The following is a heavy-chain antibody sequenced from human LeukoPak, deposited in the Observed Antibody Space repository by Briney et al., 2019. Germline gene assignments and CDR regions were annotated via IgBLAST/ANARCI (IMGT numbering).Heavy chain of an antibody. Sequence: GGSLRLSCAASGFTFSTYRMNWVRQAPGKGLEWVSYISSSGSTTYYADSVKGRFTISRDNAKNSLYLQMNSLRAEDTAVYYCASLVDTAMGHYWGQGTLVTVSS. CDR2: ISSSGSTT. CDR3: ASLVDTAMGHY. CDR1: GFTFSTYR. J-gene: IGHJ4*02. V-gene: IGHV3-48*03. D-gene: IGHD5-18*01.